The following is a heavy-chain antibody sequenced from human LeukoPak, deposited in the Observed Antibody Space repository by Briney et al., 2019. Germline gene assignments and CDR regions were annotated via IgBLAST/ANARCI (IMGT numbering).Heavy chain of an antibody. V-gene: IGHV3-21*01. J-gene: IGHJ3*02. CDR2: ISSSSSYI. D-gene: IGHD1-7*01. CDR3: AREEYNWNSNDAFDI. CDR1: GFTFSSYS. Sequence: PGGSLRLSCAASGFTFSSYSMNWVRQAPGKGLEWVSSISSSSSYIYYADSVKGRFTISRDNAKNSLYLQMNSLRAEDTAVYYCAREEYNWNSNDAFDIWGQGTMVTVSS.